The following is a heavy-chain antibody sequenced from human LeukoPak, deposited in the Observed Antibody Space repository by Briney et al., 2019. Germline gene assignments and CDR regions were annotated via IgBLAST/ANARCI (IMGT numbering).Heavy chain of an antibody. CDR1: GGTFSSYA. CDR2: IIPIFGTA. V-gene: IGHV1-69*05. D-gene: IGHD3-10*01. CDR3: ASHGLYNSGSYYNLGRY. J-gene: IGHJ4*02. Sequence: SVKVSCKASGGTFSSYAISWVRQALGQGLEWMGGIIPIFGTANYAQKFQGRVTITTDESTSTAYMELSSLRSEDTAVYYCASHGLYNSGSYYNLGRYWGQGTLVTVSS.